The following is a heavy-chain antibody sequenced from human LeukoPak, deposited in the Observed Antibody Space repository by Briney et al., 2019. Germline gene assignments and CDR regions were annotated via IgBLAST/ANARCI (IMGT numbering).Heavy chain of an antibody. CDR1: GGSFSGYY. D-gene: IGHD6-19*01. J-gene: IGHJ4*02. CDR2: INHRGST. Sequence: PSETLSLTCDVYGGSFSGYYWSWIRQPPGKGLEWIGEINHRGSTNYNPSLKSQVTISVDTSKNQFSLKLTSVTAADAAVYYCARGGIVVATDYWGQGTLVTVSS. V-gene: IGHV4-34*01. CDR3: ARGGIVVATDY.